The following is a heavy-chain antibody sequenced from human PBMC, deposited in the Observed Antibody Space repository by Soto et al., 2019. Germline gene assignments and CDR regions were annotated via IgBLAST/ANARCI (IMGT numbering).Heavy chain of an antibody. D-gene: IGHD2-15*01. V-gene: IGHV1-69*06. CDR1: GGTFSSYA. J-gene: IGHJ5*02. Sequence: SVKVSCKASGGTFSSYAISWVRQAPGQGLEWMGGIIPIFGTANYAQKFLGRVTITADKSTSTAYMELSSLRSEDTAVYYCAGGYCSGGSCYSLRRYNWFDPWGQGTLVTVS. CDR2: IIPIFGTA. CDR3: AGGYCSGGSCYSLRRYNWFDP.